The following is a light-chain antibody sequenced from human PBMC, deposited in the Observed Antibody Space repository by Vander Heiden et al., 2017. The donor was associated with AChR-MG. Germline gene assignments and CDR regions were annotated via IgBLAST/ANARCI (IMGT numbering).Light chain of an antibody. J-gene: IGLJ1*01. CDR3: QSGDSRTAV. Sequence: SRELTQPPSVPVSPGQTAIITCSGDVLAKKYSYWYQQRPGQAPRMVVFKDNERPSGIPERFSGSSSGTIVTLTITDVQAEDEADYYCQSGDSRTAVFGTGTKVTVL. CDR2: KDN. V-gene: IGLV3-25*03. CDR1: VLAKKY.